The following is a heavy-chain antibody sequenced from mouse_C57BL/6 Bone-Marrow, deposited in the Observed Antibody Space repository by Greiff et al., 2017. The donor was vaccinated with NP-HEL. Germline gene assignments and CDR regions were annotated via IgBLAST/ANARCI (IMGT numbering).Heavy chain of an antibody. CDR2: IYPVSGDT. V-gene: IGHV1-11*01. J-gene: IGHJ2*01. CDR3: ARALRVLFDD. D-gene: IGHD1-1*01. CDR1: GYTFTDHF. Sequence: VQLQQSGAELASPGASVTLSCKASGYTFTDHFMNWVKKRPGQGLEWIGRIYPVSGDTNYNQKFMGKATFSVDRSSSTAYMQLSSLTSEDSAGDGCARALRVLFDDWGKGTTLTVSS.